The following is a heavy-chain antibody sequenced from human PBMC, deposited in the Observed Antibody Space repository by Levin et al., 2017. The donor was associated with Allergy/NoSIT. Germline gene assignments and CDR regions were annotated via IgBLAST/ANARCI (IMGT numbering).Heavy chain of an antibody. D-gene: IGHD3-10*01. J-gene: IGHJ3*02. V-gene: IGHV3-9*01. CDR2: ISWNSGSI. CDR3: ARDNIGLPDALDN. CDR1: GFTFDDYA. Sequence: GGFLRLSCAASGFTFDDYAMHWVRQAPGKGLEWVSGISWNSGSIGYADSVKGRFTISRDNAKNSLYLQMNSLRTEDTALYYCARDNIGLPDALDNWGQGTMVIVSS.